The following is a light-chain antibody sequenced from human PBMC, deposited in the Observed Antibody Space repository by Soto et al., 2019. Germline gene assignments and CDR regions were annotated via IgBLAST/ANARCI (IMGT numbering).Light chain of an antibody. Sequence: VFTQSAGTVSLSPGERATLSCRASQSFRSSYLAWYQQRPGQAPRLIIHGASSRATGVPDRITGSGSGTDFTLTISRLEPEDFAVYYCQQYGGSPRTFGQGTKVDIK. J-gene: IGKJ1*01. CDR1: QSFRSSY. CDR2: GAS. CDR3: QQYGGSPRT. V-gene: IGKV3-20*01.